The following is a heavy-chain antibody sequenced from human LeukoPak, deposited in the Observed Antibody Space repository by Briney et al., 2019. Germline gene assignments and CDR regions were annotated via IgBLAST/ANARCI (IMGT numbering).Heavy chain of an antibody. CDR3: VKVVRGVLDY. D-gene: IGHD3-10*01. CDR2: ISSNGGST. V-gene: IGHV3-64D*06. J-gene: IGHJ4*02. Sequence: GGSLRLSCAASGFTFDTYAMSWVRQAPGKGLEYVSAISSNGGSTYYADSVKGRFTISRDNSKNTLYLQMSSLRAEDTAVYYCVKVVRGVLDYWGQGTLVTVSS. CDR1: GFTFDTYA.